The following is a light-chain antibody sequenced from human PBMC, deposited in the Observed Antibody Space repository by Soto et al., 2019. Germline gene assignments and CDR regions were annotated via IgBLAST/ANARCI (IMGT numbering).Light chain of an antibody. CDR1: SSDVGGYNY. CDR2: DVS. V-gene: IGLV2-14*01. CDR3: SSYTSSSTPVV. Sequence: QSALTQPASVSGSPGQSITISCTGTSSDVGGYNYVSWYQQHPGKAPKLRIYDVSNRPSGVSNRLSGSKSGNTASLTISGLQAEDEADYYCSSYTSSSTPVVFGGGTKLTVL. J-gene: IGLJ2*01.